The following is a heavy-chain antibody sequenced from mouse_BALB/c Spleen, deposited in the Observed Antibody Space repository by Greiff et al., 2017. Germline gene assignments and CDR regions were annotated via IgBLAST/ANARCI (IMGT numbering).Heavy chain of an antibody. D-gene: IGHD4-1*01. CDR3: ARDWDVERWDY. J-gene: IGHJ2*01. Sequence: VQLQQSGPELVKPGASVRISCKASGYTFTSYYIHWVKQRPGQGLEWIGWIYPGNVNTKYNEKFKGKATLTADKSSSTAYMQLSSLTSEDSAVYFCARDWDVERWDYWGQGTTLTVSS. V-gene: IGHV1S56*01. CDR2: IYPGNVNT. CDR1: GYTFTSYY.